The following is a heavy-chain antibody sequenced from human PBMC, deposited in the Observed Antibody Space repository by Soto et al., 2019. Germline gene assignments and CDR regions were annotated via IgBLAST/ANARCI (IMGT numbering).Heavy chain of an antibody. J-gene: IGHJ5*02. Sequence: EVQLVESGGGLVQPGGSLRLSCAASGFTFSSYSMNWGRQAPGKGLGWVSYISSSSSTIYYADSVKGRFTISRDNAKNALYLQMNSLRADDTAVYYCAKHPERIAQLGWCEPWGQGTLVTVSS. D-gene: IGHD6-13*01. CDR3: AKHPERIAQLGWCEP. CDR2: ISSSSSTI. CDR1: GFTFSSYS. V-gene: IGHV3-48*01.